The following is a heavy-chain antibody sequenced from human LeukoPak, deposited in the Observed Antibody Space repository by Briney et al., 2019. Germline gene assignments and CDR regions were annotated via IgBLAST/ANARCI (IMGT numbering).Heavy chain of an antibody. V-gene: IGHV4-39*07. D-gene: IGHD2-21*02. CDR3: ARIYCGGDCRGYYYHYYMDV. CDR2: INYSGST. J-gene: IGHJ6*03. CDR1: GGTISNSSYY. Sequence: SETLSLTCTVSGGTISNSSYYWVWIRQPPGKGLEWIGSINYSGSTYYNPSLKSRVTISVDTSKNQFSLKLSSVTAADTAVYYCARIYCGGDCRGYYYHYYMDVWGKGTTVTISS.